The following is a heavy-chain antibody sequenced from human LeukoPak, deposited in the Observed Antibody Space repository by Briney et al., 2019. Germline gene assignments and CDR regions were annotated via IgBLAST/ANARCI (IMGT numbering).Heavy chain of an antibody. Sequence: PGGSLRLSCAASGFTVSSNYMSWVRQAPGKGLEWVSSIRGSGETSYYADSVRGRFTISRDNSKNTVFLQMNSLRADDTAIYYCAKGVLWGSFDIWGQGTTVTVSS. CDR2: IRGSGETS. D-gene: IGHD2/OR15-2a*01. J-gene: IGHJ3*02. CDR1: GFTVSSNY. CDR3: AKGVLWGSFDI. V-gene: IGHV3-23*01.